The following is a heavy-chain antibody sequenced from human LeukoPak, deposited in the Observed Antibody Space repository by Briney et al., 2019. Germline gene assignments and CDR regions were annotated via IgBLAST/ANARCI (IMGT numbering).Heavy chain of an antibody. D-gene: IGHD3-10*01. CDR1: GLTFNSYA. CDR3: ARDYYASGSHDY. CDR2: ISGSGGDT. Sequence: GGSLRLSCAASGLTFNSYAMSWVRQAPGKGLEWVSAISGSGGDTYYADSVKGRFTISRDNPKNTLYLQMNSLRAEDTAVYYCARDYYASGSHDYWGQGTLVTVSS. J-gene: IGHJ4*02. V-gene: IGHV3-23*01.